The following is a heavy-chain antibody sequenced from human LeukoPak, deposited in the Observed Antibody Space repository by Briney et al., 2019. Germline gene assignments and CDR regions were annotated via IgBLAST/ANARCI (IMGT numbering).Heavy chain of an antibody. V-gene: IGHV3-23*01. CDR3: AKYPGEYSSGWYGY. CDR1: GFTFSSYG. CDR2: ISGSGDST. Sequence: PGGSLRLSCAASGFTFSSYGMSWVRQAPGKGLEWVSSISGSGDSTYYADSVKGRFTISRDNSKNTLYLQMNSLRAEDTAVYYCAKYPGEYSSGWYGYWGQGTLVTVSS. J-gene: IGHJ4*02. D-gene: IGHD6-19*01.